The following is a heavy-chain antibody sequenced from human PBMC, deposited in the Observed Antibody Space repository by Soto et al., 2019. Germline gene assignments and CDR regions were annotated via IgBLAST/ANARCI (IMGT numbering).Heavy chain of an antibody. CDR2: ISGDASST. D-gene: IGHD1-1*01. J-gene: IGHJ4*02. Sequence: GGSLRLSCAASGFTFSDYWMHWVRQVPGKGLVWVSRISGDASSTSYADSVKGRFTISRDNAKNTLYVQMNSLRAEDTAVYYCARGIGYSAQDYWGQGTPVTVS. CDR1: GFTFSDYW. CDR3: ARGIGYSAQDY. V-gene: IGHV3-74*01.